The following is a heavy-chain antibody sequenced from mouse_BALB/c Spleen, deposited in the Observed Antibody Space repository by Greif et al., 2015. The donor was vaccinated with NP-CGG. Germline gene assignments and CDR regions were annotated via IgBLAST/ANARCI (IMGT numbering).Heavy chain of an antibody. J-gene: IGHJ4*01. CDR2: IDPETGGT. D-gene: IGHD1-1*01. Sequence: VKLMESGAELVRPGASVTLSCKASGYTFTDYEMHWVKQTPVHGLEWIGAIDPETGGTAYNQKFKGKATLTADKSSSTAYMELRSLTSEDSAVYYCTRFNYGSSYYYAMDYWGQGTSVTVSS. CDR1: GYTFTDYE. CDR3: TRFNYGSSYYYAMDY. V-gene: IGHV1-15*01.